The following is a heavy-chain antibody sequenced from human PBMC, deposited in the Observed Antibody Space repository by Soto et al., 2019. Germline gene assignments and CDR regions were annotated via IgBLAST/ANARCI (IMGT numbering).Heavy chain of an antibody. J-gene: IGHJ4*02. D-gene: IGHD3-9*01. CDR2: ISGSGGST. V-gene: IGHV3-23*01. Sequence: PGGSLRLSCAASGFTFSSYAMSWVRQAPGKGLEWVSAISGSGGSTYYADSVKGRFTISRDNSKNTLYLQMNSLRAEDTAVYYCAKDGYDILTGYYLYYFDYWGQGTLVTVSS. CDR3: AKDGYDILTGYYLYYFDY. CDR1: GFTFSSYA.